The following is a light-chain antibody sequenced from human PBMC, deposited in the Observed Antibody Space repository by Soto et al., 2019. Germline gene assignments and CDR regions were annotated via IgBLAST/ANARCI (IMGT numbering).Light chain of an antibody. V-gene: IGKV1-5*03. J-gene: IGKJ1*01. Sequence: DIQMTQSPSTLSGSVGDRVTITCRASQTISSWLAWYQQKPGKAPKLLIYKASTLKSGVPSRFSGSGSGTEFTLTISSLQSEDIAVYYCQQYNKWPQTFGQGSKVDIK. CDR1: QTISSW. CDR2: KAS. CDR3: QQYNKWPQT.